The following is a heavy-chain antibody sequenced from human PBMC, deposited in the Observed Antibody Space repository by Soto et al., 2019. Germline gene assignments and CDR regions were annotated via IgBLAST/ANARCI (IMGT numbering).Heavy chain of an antibody. J-gene: IGHJ4*02. D-gene: IGHD1-20*01. CDR3: AREGPPVTGTYVGDY. CDR2: IIPIFGTA. Sequence: QVQLVQSGAEVKKPGSSVKVSCKASGGTFSSYAISWVRQAPGQGLEWMGGIIPIFGTANYAQKFQGRVTITADESTGTAYLELSSLRSEDTAVYYCAREGPPVTGTYVGDYWGQGTLVTVSS. CDR1: GGTFSSYA. V-gene: IGHV1-69*01.